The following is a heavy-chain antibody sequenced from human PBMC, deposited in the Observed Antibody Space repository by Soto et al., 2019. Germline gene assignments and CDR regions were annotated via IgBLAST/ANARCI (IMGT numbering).Heavy chain of an antibody. J-gene: IGHJ6*03. CDR3: ARFSWYDGDSITNYYMDF. Sequence: LQESGPGLVKPSETLSLTCSVFGDSISSRSYYWAWIRRPPGMGLEWIASISYTGNTYYNPSLTSRAAISGDTSKNQFPLKLSFVTAADTAVYYCARFSWYDGDSITNYYMDFWGNGATVTVSS. V-gene: IGHV4-39*01. CDR2: ISYTGNT. CDR1: GDSISSRSYY. D-gene: IGHD6-13*01.